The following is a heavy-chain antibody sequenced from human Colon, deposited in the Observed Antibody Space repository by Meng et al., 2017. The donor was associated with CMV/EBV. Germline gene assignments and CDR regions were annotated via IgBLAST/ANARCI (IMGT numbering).Heavy chain of an antibody. J-gene: IGHJ4*02. CDR1: GFSFSSHP. CDR3: ARDPETFYDLWSGYYFDY. CDR2: VSYDGNNK. D-gene: IGHD3-3*01. V-gene: IGHV3-30*04. Sequence: GESLKISCAASGFSFSSHPMNWVRQAPGKGLEWVAVVSYDGNNKRYADSVKGRFTISRDNSKNTLFLEMTSLRPEDTAVYYCARDPETFYDLWSGYYFDYWGQGTLVTVSS.